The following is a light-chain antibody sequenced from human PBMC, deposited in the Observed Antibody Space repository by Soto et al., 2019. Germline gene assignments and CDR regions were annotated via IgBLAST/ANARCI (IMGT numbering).Light chain of an antibody. V-gene: IGLV2-11*01. CDR2: DVS. Sequence: QSALTQPRSVSGSPGQSVTISCTGTSSDVGGYHYVSWYQQHPGKAPKLMIYDVSKRPSGVPDRFSGSKSGNTASLTISGLQADDEADYYCCSYAGSYKGYVYGTGTKLTVL. CDR3: CSYAGSYKGYV. CDR1: SSDVGGYHY. J-gene: IGLJ1*01.